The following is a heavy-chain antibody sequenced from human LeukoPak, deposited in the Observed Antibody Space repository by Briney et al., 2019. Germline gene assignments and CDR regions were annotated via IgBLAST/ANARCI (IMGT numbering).Heavy chain of an antibody. CDR3: ARQRNTDSSGYYYLYYFDY. D-gene: IGHD3-22*01. Sequence: SETLSLTCTVSGGSISSSSYYWGWTRQPPGKGLEWIGSIYYGGSTYYNPSLKSRVTISVDTSKNQFSLKLNSVTAADTAVYYCARQRNTDSSGYYYLYYFDYWGQGTLVTVSS. V-gene: IGHV4-39*01. J-gene: IGHJ4*02. CDR1: GGSISSSSYY. CDR2: IYYGGST.